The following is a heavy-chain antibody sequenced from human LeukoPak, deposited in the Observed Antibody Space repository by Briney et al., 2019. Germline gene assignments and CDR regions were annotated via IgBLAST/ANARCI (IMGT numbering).Heavy chain of an antibody. V-gene: IGHV3-48*03. J-gene: IGHJ3*02. CDR1: GFTFSSYE. Sequence: GGSLRLSCAASGFTFSSYEMNWVRQAPGKGLEWVSYISSSGSTIYYADSVKGRSTISRDNAKNSLYLQMNSLRAEDTAVYYCARDDYGDYEPFDIWGQGTMVTVSS. CDR3: ARDDYGDYEPFDI. D-gene: IGHD4-17*01. CDR2: ISSSGSTI.